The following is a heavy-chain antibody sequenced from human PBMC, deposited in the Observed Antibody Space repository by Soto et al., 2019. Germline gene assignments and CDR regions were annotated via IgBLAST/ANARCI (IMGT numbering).Heavy chain of an antibody. D-gene: IGHD2-2*01. CDR3: ARGVYCSSTSCSTSRYYYYMDV. V-gene: IGHV1-8*01. CDR2: MNPNSGNT. J-gene: IGHJ6*03. CDR1: GYTFTSYD. Sequence: ASVKVSCKASGYTFTSYDSSWVRQATGQGLEWMGWMNPNSGNTGYAQKFQGRVTMTRNTSISTAYMELSSLRSEDTAVYYCARGVYCSSTSCSTSRYYYYMDVWGKGTTVTVSS.